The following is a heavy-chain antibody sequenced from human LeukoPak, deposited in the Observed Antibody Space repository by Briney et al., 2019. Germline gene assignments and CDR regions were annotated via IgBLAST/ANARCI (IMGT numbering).Heavy chain of an antibody. V-gene: IGHV1-24*01. J-gene: IGHJ3*02. Sequence: ASVKVSCKVSGYTPTKVSIHWVRQVPGKGLEWMGGFNPEDGKIILAQRFQGRVTMTEDTPADTAYMELKSLRSEDTAVYFCAAERGLHGFDIWGQGTLVTVSS. CDR2: FNPEDGKI. CDR1: GYTPTKVS. CDR3: AAERGLHGFDI.